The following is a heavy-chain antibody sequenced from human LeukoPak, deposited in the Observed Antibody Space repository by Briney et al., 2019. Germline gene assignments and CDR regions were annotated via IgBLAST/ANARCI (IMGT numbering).Heavy chain of an antibody. CDR3: ARVWFGGSSGDFDY. V-gene: IGHV1-2*02. Sequence: ASVKVSCKASGYTFTGYYMHWVRQAPGQGLEWMGWINPNSGGTNYAQKFQGRVTMTRDTSISTAYMELSRLRSDDTAVYYCARVWFGGSSGDFDYWGQGTLVTVSS. CDR2: INPNSGGT. CDR1: GYTFTGYY. D-gene: IGHD3-10*01. J-gene: IGHJ4*02.